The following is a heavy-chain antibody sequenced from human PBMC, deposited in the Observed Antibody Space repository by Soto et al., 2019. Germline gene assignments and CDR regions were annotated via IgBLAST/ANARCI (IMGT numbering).Heavy chain of an antibody. J-gene: IGHJ4*02. CDR3: ATSKGGGSNGPTTY. V-gene: IGHV3-74*01. Sequence: EVQLVESGGALVQPGGSLRLSCAASGFTLSNYWMHWVRQAPGKGLVWISRMNSDGSNTVYADAVKGRFTISRDNAKNTLYLQMNSLRVEDTAVYYCATSKGGGSNGPTTYWGQGTLVTVSS. CDR2: MNSDGSNT. CDR1: GFTLSNYW. D-gene: IGHD1-26*01.